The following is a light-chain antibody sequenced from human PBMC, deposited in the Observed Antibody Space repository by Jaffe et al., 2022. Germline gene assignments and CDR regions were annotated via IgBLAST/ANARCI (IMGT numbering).Light chain of an antibody. CDR2: KAS. V-gene: IGKV1-5*03. CDR3: QQYNSFPYT. Sequence: DIQMTQSPSTLSASVGDRVTITCRASQSISSWLAWYQQKPGKAPKLLIYKASSLEYGVPSRFSGSASGTGFTLTISSLQPDDFATYYCQQYNSFPYTFGQGTKLEIK. CDR1: QSISSW. J-gene: IGKJ2*01.